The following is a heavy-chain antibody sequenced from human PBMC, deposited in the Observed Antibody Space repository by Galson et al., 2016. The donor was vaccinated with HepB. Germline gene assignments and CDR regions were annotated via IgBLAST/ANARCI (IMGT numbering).Heavy chain of an antibody. CDR3: ARHLKIQLWLRGNWFDP. Sequence: ETLSLTCAVSGGSISSSSYYWGWIRQPPGKGLEWIGSIYYRGSTYYNPSLQSRVTISVDTAKNTFSLKLSSVTAADTAVYYCARHLKIQLWLRGNWFDPWGQGTLVTVSS. CDR1: GGSISSSSYY. V-gene: IGHV4-39*01. J-gene: IGHJ5*02. CDR2: IYYRGST. D-gene: IGHD5-18*01.